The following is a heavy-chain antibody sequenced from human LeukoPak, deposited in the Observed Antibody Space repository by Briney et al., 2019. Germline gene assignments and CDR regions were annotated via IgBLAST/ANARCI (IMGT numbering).Heavy chain of an antibody. V-gene: IGHV1-69*05. CDR1: GGTFNNSA. Sequence: SATVSCKTSGGTFNNSAISWVRQAPGQGLEWLGGIMPLFGTAGYAQKFQGRVTITKDESTRTVYLELTSLTSDDTAVYYCARDVHGDYGSGWFDPWGQGTLVSVSS. D-gene: IGHD4-17*01. J-gene: IGHJ5*02. CDR3: ARDVHGDYGSGWFDP. CDR2: IMPLFGTA.